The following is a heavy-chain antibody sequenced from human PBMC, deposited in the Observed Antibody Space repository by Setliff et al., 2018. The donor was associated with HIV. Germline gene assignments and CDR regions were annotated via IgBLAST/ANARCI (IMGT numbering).Heavy chain of an antibody. J-gene: IGHJ5*02. CDR2: IFSSGST. V-gene: IGHV4-4*09. CDR1: GGSISSYR. Sequence: PSETLSLTCTVSGGSISSYRWNWIRQSPGRGLEWIGFIFSSGSTKYNPSLQSRVTMSIDTSKNQFSLKLTSVTAADTAVYYCARRIDNSGSFPDKNWFDTWGQGSQVTVSS. D-gene: IGHD3-10*01. CDR3: ARRIDNSGSFPDKNWFDT.